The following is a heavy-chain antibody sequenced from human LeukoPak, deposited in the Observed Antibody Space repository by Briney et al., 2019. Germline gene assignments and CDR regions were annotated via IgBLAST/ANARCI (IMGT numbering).Heavy chain of an antibody. J-gene: IGHJ4*02. Sequence: SETLSLTCTVSGGSISSYYWSWIRQPPGKGLEWIGYIYYSGSTNYNPSLKSRVTISVDTSKNQFSLNLTSVTTADTAIYYCARSAYYYGLHFDYWGQGALVTVSS. D-gene: IGHD3-22*01. CDR2: IYYSGST. CDR3: ARSAYYYGLHFDY. V-gene: IGHV4-59*01. CDR1: GGSISSYY.